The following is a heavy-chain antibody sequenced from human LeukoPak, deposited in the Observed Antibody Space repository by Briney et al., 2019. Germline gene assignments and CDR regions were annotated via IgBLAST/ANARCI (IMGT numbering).Heavy chain of an antibody. CDR3: ARDEYQLQSFDY. Sequence: PSETLSLTCTVSGGSISSSSYYWGWFRHPPGKGLEWIGSIYYSGSTYYNPSLKSRVTISVDTSKNQFSLKLSSVTAADTAVYYCARDEYQLQSFDYWGQGTLVTVSS. CDR1: GGSISSSSYY. J-gene: IGHJ4*02. D-gene: IGHD2-2*01. CDR2: IYYSGST. V-gene: IGHV4-39*07.